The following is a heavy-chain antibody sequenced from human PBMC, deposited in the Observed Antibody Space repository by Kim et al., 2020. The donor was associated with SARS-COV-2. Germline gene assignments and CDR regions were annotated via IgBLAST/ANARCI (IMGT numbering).Heavy chain of an antibody. Sequence: GGSLRLSCAASGFTFHDHAMHWVRQAPGKGLEWVSLISRDGSITYYADSVKGRFTISRDNSKDSLYLQMNSLGTEDTAFYYCGKGSATTGDTDYWGQGTLLTVSS. CDR3: GKGSATTGDTDY. J-gene: IGHJ4*02. CDR1: GFTFHDHA. D-gene: IGHD7-27*01. CDR2: ISRDGSIT. V-gene: IGHV3-43*02.